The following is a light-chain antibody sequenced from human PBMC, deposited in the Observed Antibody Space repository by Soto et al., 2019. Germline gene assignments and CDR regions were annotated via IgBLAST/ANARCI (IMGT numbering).Light chain of an antibody. CDR3: QQYGSSSWT. Sequence: EFVLTQSPGTLSLSPGERATLSCRASQSVSSTYLAWYQQKPGQAPRLLIYGASSRATGIPDRFSGSGSGTDFTLTISKLEPEDFALYYCQQYGSSSWTFGQGTKVDIK. J-gene: IGKJ1*01. V-gene: IGKV3-20*01. CDR2: GAS. CDR1: QSVSSTY.